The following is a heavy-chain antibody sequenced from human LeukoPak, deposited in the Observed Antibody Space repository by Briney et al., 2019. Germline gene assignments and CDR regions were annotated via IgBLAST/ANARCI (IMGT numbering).Heavy chain of an antibody. CDR1: GFTFSSHA. CDR3: ARADYYDSSGYPDY. CDR2: ISYDGSNK. V-gene: IGHV3-30*01. Sequence: GGSLRLSCAASGFTFSSHAMHWVRQAPGKGLEWVAVISYDGSNKYYADSVKGRFTISRDNSENTLYLQINSLRAEDTAVYYCARADYYDSSGYPDYWGQGTLVTVSS. D-gene: IGHD3-22*01. J-gene: IGHJ4*02.